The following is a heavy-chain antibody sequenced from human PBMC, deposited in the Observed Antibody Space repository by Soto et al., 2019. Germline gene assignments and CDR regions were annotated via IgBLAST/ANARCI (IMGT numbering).Heavy chain of an antibody. V-gene: IGHV3-23*01. D-gene: IGHD6-13*01. CDR2: ITGSGGGT. Sequence: SLRLSCAASGFSFNNYVMTWVRQPPGKGLEWVSAITGSGGGTYYADSVKGRFTISRDNSKNSLYLQMNSPRAEDTAVYFCAKARGNLAAGRNYYFHSWGQGTLVTVSS. CDR1: GFSFNNYV. CDR3: AKARGNLAAGRNYYFHS. J-gene: IGHJ4*02.